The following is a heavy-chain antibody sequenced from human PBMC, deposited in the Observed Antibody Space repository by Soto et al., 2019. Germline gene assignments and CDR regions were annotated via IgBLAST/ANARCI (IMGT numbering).Heavy chain of an antibody. J-gene: IGHJ5*02. D-gene: IGHD4-17*01. Sequence: QVQLQEAGPGLVKTSGTLSLTCAVSGGAISSTKWWSWVRQPPGKGLEWIGEIYHSGSTSYNPSPKSRGAISVDKSRNPFSLRLSSVSAADTAVYYCARDDSGGGFDPWGQGTPVTAAS. CDR2: IYHSGST. CDR3: ARDDSGGGFDP. V-gene: IGHV4-4*02. CDR1: GGAISSTKW.